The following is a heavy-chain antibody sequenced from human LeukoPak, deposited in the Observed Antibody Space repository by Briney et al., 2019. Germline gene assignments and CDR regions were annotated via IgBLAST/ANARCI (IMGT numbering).Heavy chain of an antibody. CDR1: GFTFSSYG. V-gene: IGHV3-33*01. Sequence: PGGSLRLSCAASGFTFSSYGMHWVRQAPGKGLEWVAVIWYDGSNKYYADSVKGRFTISRDNSKNTLYLQMNSLRAEDTAVYYCARDVGGGPFFDYWGQGTLVTVSS. CDR2: IWYDGSNK. D-gene: IGHD2-15*01. J-gene: IGHJ4*02. CDR3: ARDVGGGPFFDY.